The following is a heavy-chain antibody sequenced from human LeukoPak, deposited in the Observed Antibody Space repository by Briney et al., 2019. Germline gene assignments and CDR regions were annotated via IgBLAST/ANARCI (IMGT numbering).Heavy chain of an antibody. J-gene: IGHJ4*02. CDR3: ARGLSGYSSSWSSLSAGYSSGWYAGLGFDY. D-gene: IGHD6-19*01. CDR1: GYRFTSYG. V-gene: IGHV1-18*01. CDR2: ISAYNVNT. Sequence: ASVKVSCKASGYRFTSYGISWVRQAPGQGLEWMGWISAYNVNTNNAQKLQGRVTMTTDTSTNTAYMELRSLRSDDTAVYYCARGLSGYSSSWSSLSAGYSSGWYAGLGFDYWGQGTLVTVSS.